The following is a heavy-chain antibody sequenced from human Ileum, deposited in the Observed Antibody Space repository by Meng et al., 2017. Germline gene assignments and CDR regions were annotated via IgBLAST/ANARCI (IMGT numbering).Heavy chain of an antibody. D-gene: IGHD3-10*01. Sequence: GESLKISCAASGFTFSSYAMHWVRQAPGKGLEWVAVISYDGSNKYYADSVKGRFTISRDNSKNTLYLQMNSLRAEDTAVYYCARGGSECYYGSGNYYGAAFDIWGQGTMVTVSS. CDR2: ISYDGSNK. J-gene: IGHJ3*02. CDR1: GFTFSSYA. V-gene: IGHV3-30*01. CDR3: ARGGSECYYGSGNYYGAAFDI.